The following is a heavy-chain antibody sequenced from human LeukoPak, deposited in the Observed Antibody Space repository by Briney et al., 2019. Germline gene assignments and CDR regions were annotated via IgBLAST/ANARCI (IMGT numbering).Heavy chain of an antibody. D-gene: IGHD3-10*01. CDR3: ARESHVTREDY. CDR1: GGTFSSYA. CDR2: ISANDGNT. Sequence: GASVKVSCKASGGTFSSYAISGVRQAPGQGLEWMGWISANDGNTDYPQKLQGRVTMTTDTSTSTAYVELRSLRSDDTAVYYCARESHVTREDYWGQGTLVTVSS. J-gene: IGHJ4*02. V-gene: IGHV1-18*01.